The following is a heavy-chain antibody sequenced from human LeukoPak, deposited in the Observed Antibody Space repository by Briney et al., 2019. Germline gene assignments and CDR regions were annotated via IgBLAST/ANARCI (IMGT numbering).Heavy chain of an antibody. V-gene: IGHV4-34*01. CDR1: GGSFSGYY. CDR2: INHSGST. Sequence: PSETLSLTRAVDGGSFSGYYWNWIRQPPGDGLYWIGEINHSGSTNYNPSLKSRVTISVDTSKNQFSLKLSSVTAADTAVYYCAVAGYGRRFDYWGQGTLVTVSS. J-gene: IGHJ4*02. CDR3: AVAGYGRRFDY. D-gene: IGHD5-18*01.